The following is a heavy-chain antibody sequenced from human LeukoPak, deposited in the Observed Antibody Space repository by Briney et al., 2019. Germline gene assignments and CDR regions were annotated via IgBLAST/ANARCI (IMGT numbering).Heavy chain of an antibody. J-gene: IGHJ6*02. CDR1: GFTFDDYA. CDR2: ISWNSGSI. V-gene: IGHV3-9*01. CDR3: AKDLDCSGGSCYSVPPRYYYYGMDV. D-gene: IGHD2-15*01. Sequence: GGSLRLSCAASGFTFDDYAMHWVRQAPGKGLEWVSGISWNSGSIVYADSVKGRFTISRDNAKNSLYLQMNSLRAEDTALYYCAKDLDCSGGSCYSVPPRYYYYGMDVWGQGTTVTVSS.